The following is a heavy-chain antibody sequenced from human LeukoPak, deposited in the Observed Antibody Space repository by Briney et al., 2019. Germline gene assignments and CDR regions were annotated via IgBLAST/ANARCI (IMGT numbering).Heavy chain of an antibody. V-gene: IGHV4-59*01. CDR1: GGSISSYY. Sequence: PSETLSLTCTVSGGSISSYYWSCIRQPPGKGLERIGYIYYSGSTNYNPSLKSRVTISVDTSKNQFSLKLSSVTAADTAVYYCARIRGYDILTGLGFDYWGQGTLVTVSS. D-gene: IGHD3-9*01. CDR2: IYYSGST. CDR3: ARIRGYDILTGLGFDY. J-gene: IGHJ4*02.